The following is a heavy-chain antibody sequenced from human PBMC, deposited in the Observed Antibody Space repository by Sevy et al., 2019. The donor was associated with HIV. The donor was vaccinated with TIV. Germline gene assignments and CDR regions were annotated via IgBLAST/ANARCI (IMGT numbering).Heavy chain of an antibody. V-gene: IGHV3-48*01. J-gene: IGHJ6*02. D-gene: IGHD2-2*03. Sequence: GGSLRLSCAASGFTFSSYSMNWVRRAPGKGLEWVSYISSSSSTIYYADSVKGRFTISRDNAKNSLYLQMNSLRAEDTAVYYCASLDIVVVPAAEGSYYYYGMDVWGQGTTVTVSS. CDR2: ISSSSSTI. CDR3: ASLDIVVVPAAEGSYYYYGMDV. CDR1: GFTFSSYS.